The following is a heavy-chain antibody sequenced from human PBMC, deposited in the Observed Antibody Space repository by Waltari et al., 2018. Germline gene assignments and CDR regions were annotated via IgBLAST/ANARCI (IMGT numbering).Heavy chain of an antibody. CDR3: VKDIFRWAFDI. CDR1: GFTFSGNA. V-gene: IGHV3-23*01. Sequence: EVELLESGGGLVQPGGSLRLSCTTSGFTFSGNAMGWVRQAPGQGLECVSGIGSNQNTHYANHVKGRFTISRDNSKNTLYLQMNSLRAEDTALYYCVKDIFRWAFDIWGQGTMVTVSS. CDR2: IGSNQNT. J-gene: IGHJ3*02. D-gene: IGHD3-9*01.